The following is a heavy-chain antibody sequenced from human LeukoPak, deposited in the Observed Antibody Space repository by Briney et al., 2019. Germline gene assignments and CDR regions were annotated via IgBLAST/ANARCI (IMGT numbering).Heavy chain of an antibody. Sequence: GGSLRLSCAASGFTFTSYAMSWVRQAPGKGLEWVSAITGSGGTTYYADFVKGRFTISRDNSKNTLYLQMNGLRVEDTAVYYCAKMQGHFDYWGQGTLVTVSS. V-gene: IGHV3-23*01. CDR2: ITGSGGTT. J-gene: IGHJ4*02. CDR1: GFTFTSYA. CDR3: AKMQGHFDY.